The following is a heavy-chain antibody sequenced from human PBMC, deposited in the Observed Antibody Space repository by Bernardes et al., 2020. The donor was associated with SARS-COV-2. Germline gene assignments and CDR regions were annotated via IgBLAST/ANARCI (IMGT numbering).Heavy chain of an antibody. CDR3: AKCVQGSYAMDV. V-gene: IGHV3-23*01. CDR1: GFIFSRNA. CDR2: ISGSGGST. J-gene: IGHJ6*02. Sequence: GGSLRLSRAASGFIFSRNAMTWVRQAPGKGLEWLSGISGSGGSTYYADSVKGRFTISRNNSKNTLYLEMNSLKAEDTAIYYCAKCVQGSYAMDVWGQGTTVTVAS. D-gene: IGHD1-1*01.